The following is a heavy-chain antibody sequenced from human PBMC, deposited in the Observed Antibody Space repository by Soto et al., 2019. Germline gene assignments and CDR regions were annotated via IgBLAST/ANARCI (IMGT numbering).Heavy chain of an antibody. CDR1: GFTFSDYS. CDR3: ARENEYFCGGGRNRGAFDL. Sequence: EVQLVESGGGLVKPGGSPRLSCAASGFTFSDYSMLWVRQAPGKGLDWLSFIANGDNHIFYSDSVKGRFTISRDNAKKAVYLKKNSLRADDTAVYYCARENEYFCGGGRNRGAFDLWRQGTKVTVSS. CDR2: IANGDNHI. D-gene: IGHD2-21*01. J-gene: IGHJ3*01. V-gene: IGHV3-21*01.